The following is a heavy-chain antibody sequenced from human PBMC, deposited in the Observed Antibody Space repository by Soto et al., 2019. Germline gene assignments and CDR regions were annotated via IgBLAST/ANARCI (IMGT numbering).Heavy chain of an antibody. CDR1: GGSISSDHYH. Sequence: QVQLQESGPGLVRPSQTLSLTCTVSGGSISSDHYHWTWIRQTPGKGLEGFGYIHYSVSVYYNPSLQCRVTMPVDTSKTLFSLKLGSVTAADTAVYFCVREDDGGDRDYYGLHVWGQGTTVTVSS. CDR2: IHYSVSV. D-gene: IGHD4-17*01. V-gene: IGHV4-30-4*01. J-gene: IGHJ6*02. CDR3: VREDDGGDRDYYGLHV.